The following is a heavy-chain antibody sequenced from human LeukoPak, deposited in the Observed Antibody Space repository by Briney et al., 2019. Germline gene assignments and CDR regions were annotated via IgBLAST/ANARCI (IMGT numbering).Heavy chain of an antibody. CDR1: GFTISSNY. Sequence: GGSLRLSCAASGFTISSNYMNWVRQAPGKGLEWVSIIHNNGDTYYADSVQGRFTISRDNSKNTLYLQMNSLRAEDTAIYYCVRVGSSAWWSDQKTDHWGQGTLVTVSS. CDR2: IHNNGDT. D-gene: IGHD6-19*01. V-gene: IGHV3-66*01. CDR3: VRVGSSAWWSDQKTDH. J-gene: IGHJ4*02.